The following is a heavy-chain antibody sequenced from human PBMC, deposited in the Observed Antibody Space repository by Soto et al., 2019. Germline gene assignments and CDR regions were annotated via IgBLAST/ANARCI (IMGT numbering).Heavy chain of an antibody. CDR3: ARTDVQYYYDSSGYYPGGDY. Sequence: SVKVSCKASGGTFSSYAISWVRQAPGQGLEWMGGIIPIFGTANYAQKFQGRVTITADESTSTAYMELSSLRSEDTAVYYCARTDVQYYYDSSGYYPGGDYWGQGTLVTVYS. J-gene: IGHJ4*02. CDR2: IIPIFGTA. D-gene: IGHD3-22*01. V-gene: IGHV1-69*13. CDR1: GGTFSSYA.